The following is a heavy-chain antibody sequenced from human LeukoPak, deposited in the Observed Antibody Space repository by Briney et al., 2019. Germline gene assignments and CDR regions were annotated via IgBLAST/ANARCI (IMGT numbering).Heavy chain of an antibody. D-gene: IGHD4-17*01. CDR3: AKVGGDDYGDYAPFDY. CDR1: GFTFSNYW. Sequence: PGGSLRLSCAASGFTFSNYWMSWVRQAPGKGLEWVSAISGSGGSTYYADSVKGRFTISRDNSKNTLYLQMNSLRAEDTAVYYCAKVGGDDYGDYAPFDYWGQGTLVTVSS. V-gene: IGHV3-23*01. J-gene: IGHJ4*02. CDR2: ISGSGGST.